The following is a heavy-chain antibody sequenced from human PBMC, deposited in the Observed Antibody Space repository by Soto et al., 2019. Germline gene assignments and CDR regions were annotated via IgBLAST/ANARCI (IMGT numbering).Heavy chain of an antibody. CDR1: GFTFSSYT. J-gene: IGHJ5*02. Sequence: GGSLRLSCAASGFTFSSYTMNWVRQAPGKGLEWVSAISGSGGSTYYADSVKGRFTISRDNSKNTLYLQMNSLRAEDTAVYYCAKDPRGGSSYWFDPWGQGTLVTVSS. V-gene: IGHV3-23*01. CDR3: AKDPRGGSSYWFDP. CDR2: ISGSGGST. D-gene: IGHD6-13*01.